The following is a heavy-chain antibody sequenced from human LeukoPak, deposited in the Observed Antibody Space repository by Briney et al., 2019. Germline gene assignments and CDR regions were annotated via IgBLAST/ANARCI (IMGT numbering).Heavy chain of an antibody. J-gene: IGHJ6*03. CDR3: ARDLVGATRVDYYYYMDV. D-gene: IGHD1-26*01. V-gene: IGHV1-58*02. CDR2: IVVGSGNT. CDR1: GFTFTRSA. Sequence: SVKVSCKASGFTFTRSAMQWVRQARGQRLEWIGWIVVGSGNTKYAQKFQERVTITRDMSTGTAYMELSSLRSEDTAVYYCARDLVGATRVDYYYYMDVWGKGTTVTVSS.